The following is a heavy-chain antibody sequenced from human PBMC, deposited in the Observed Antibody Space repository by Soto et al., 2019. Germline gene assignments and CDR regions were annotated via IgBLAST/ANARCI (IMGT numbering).Heavy chain of an antibody. CDR3: ARRQDGGRDYFDY. CDR2: IYFSGST. CDR1: GGSLSPND. D-gene: IGHD1-26*01. V-gene: IGHV4-34*01. J-gene: IGHJ4*02. Sequence: PSETLSLTCSVSGGSLSPNDWSWIRQPPGKGLEWIGEIYFSGSTTYNPSLQSRVTISVDTSKNQFSLKLTSVTAADTAVYYCARRQDGGRDYFDYWGQGTLVTVS.